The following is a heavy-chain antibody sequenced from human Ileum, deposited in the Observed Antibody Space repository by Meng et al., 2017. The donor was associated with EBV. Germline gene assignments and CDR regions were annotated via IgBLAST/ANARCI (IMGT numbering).Heavy chain of an antibody. CDR3: ARHSGYNQGY. J-gene: IGHJ4*02. CDR2: IYYSGSP. V-gene: IGHV4-4*02. D-gene: IGHD5-24*01. Sequence: QVQLQESGPGLVKHSGTLSLICVVFDGSISSSNWWSWVRQPPGKGLEWIGQIYYSGSPSYNPSLKSRVTMSVDKSKNQVSLNLNSVTAAGTALYYCARHSGYNQGYWGQGTLVTVPS. CDR1: DGSISSSNW.